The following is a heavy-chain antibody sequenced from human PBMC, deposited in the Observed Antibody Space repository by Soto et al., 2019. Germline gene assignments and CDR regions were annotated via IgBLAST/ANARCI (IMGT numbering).Heavy chain of an antibody. Sequence: GGSLRLSCAASGFTFSSYGMHWVRQAPGKGLEWVAIISYDGSNKYYTDSVKGRFTISRDNSKNTLYLQMNSLRAEDTAVYYCAKGPHYDFWSGYPYYMDVWGKGTTVTVSS. V-gene: IGHV3-30*18. CDR1: GFTFSSYG. D-gene: IGHD3-3*01. J-gene: IGHJ6*03. CDR2: ISYDGSNK. CDR3: AKGPHYDFWSGYPYYMDV.